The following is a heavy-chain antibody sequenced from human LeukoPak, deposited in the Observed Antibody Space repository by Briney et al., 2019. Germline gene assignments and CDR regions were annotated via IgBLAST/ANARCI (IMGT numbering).Heavy chain of an antibody. CDR3: ARGFGSSWYIVY. J-gene: IGHJ4*02. Sequence: GGSLRLSCAASGFTFSSYSMKLVRQAPGKGLEWVSSISSSSSYIYYADSVRGRFTISRDNAKNSLYLQMNSLRAEDTAVYYCARGFGSSWYIVYWGQGTLVTVSS. D-gene: IGHD6-13*01. V-gene: IGHV3-21*01. CDR2: ISSSSSYI. CDR1: GFTFSSYS.